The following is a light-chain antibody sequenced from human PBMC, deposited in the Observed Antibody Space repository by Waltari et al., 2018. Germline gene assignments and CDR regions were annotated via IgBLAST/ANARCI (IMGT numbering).Light chain of an antibody. CDR1: QNIGTY. J-gene: IGKJ1*01. V-gene: IGKV3-20*01. Sequence: LTQSPGPLSLSPGERATLSCRASQNIGTYLVWYQQKPGQAPRLLMYAASRRATGIPDRFSGSGSGTDFSLTISRLEPEDFAVYYCQNHERLPATFGQGTKVEIK. CDR2: AAS. CDR3: QNHERLPAT.